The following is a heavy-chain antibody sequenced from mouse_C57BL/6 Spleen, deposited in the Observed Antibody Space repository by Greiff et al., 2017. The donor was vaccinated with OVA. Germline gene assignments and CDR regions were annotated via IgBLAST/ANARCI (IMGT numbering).Heavy chain of an antibody. V-gene: IGHV1-22*01. D-gene: IGHD1-1*01. CDR1: GYTFTDYN. Sequence: VQLQQSGPELVKPGASVKMSCKASGYTFTDYNMHWVKQSHGKSLEWIGYINPNNGGTSYNQKFKGKATLTVNKSSSTAYMELRSLTSEDSAVYYCARGHYGSSSYAMDYWGQGTSVTVSS. CDR3: ARGHYGSSSYAMDY. J-gene: IGHJ4*01. CDR2: INPNNGGT.